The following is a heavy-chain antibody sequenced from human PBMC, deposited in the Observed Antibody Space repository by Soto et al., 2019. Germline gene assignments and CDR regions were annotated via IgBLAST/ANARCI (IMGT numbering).Heavy chain of an antibody. D-gene: IGHD6-13*01. J-gene: IGHJ4*02. CDR3: AXEGGRIAAAGGLDY. Sequence: PGGSLRLSCAASGFTFSNYGMHWVRQAPGKGLEWVAVIWYDGSNKYYADSVKGRFTISRDNSKNTLYLQMNSLRAEDTAVYYCAXEGGRIAAAGGLDYWGQGTLVTVSS. CDR1: GFTFSNYG. V-gene: IGHV3-33*01. CDR2: IWYDGSNK.